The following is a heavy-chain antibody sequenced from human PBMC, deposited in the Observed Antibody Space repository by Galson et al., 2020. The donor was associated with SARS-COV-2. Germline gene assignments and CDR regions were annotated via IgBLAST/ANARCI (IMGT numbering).Heavy chain of an antibody. Sequence: GGSLRLSCAASQFNISKYGMHWARQAPGKGLECVAGIWFDGSNKFSEDTVKGRFTISRHNSNNTLYLEMNSLRVEDTAVYFCATDASWYSSGCLTGWGRGTLVTVSS. CDR3: ATDASWYSSGCLTG. CDR1: QFNISKYG. CDR2: IWFDGSNK. J-gene: IGHJ4*02. D-gene: IGHD6-19*01. V-gene: IGHV3-33*01.